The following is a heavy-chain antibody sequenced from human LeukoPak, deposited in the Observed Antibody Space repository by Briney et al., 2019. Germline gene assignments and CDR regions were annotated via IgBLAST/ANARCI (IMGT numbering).Heavy chain of an antibody. D-gene: IGHD1-1*01. Sequence: GGSLRLSCAASGFTFTDSYMTWVRQAPGKGLEWLSYISGSGGDTNYADSVRGRFTISRDNAKNSLYLQMTSLRVEDTAVYYCARDPRTVRIWGQGTLVTVSS. J-gene: IGHJ4*02. CDR2: ISGSGGDT. CDR1: GFTFTDSY. CDR3: ARDPRTVRI. V-gene: IGHV3-11*06.